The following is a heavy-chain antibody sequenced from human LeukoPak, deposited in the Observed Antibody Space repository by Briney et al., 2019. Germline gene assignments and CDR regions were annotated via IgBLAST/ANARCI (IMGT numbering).Heavy chain of an antibody. CDR1: GFTFSSYA. CDR2: ISGSGGST. D-gene: IGHD5-18*01. Sequence: GGSLRLSCAASGFTFSSYAMSWVRQAPGKGLEWVSAISGSGGSTYYADSVKGRFTISRDNPKNSMYLQMNSLRAEDTAVYYCASGHRSGFDYWGQGTLVTVSS. CDR3: ASGHRSGFDY. V-gene: IGHV3-23*01. J-gene: IGHJ4*02.